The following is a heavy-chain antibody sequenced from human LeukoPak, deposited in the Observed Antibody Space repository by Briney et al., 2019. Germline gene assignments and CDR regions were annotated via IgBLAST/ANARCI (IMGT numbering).Heavy chain of an antibody. J-gene: IGHJ4*02. CDR2: INPNSGGT. Sequence: ASVKVSCKASGYTFTAYYIHWVRQAPGQGLEWMGWINPNSGGTNYAQKFQGRVTMTRDTSITTAYMELSSLRSDDTAVYYCARVIVGKIKFDYWGQGTLVTVSS. V-gene: IGHV1-2*02. D-gene: IGHD2-21*01. CDR1: GYTFTAYY. CDR3: ARVIVGKIKFDY.